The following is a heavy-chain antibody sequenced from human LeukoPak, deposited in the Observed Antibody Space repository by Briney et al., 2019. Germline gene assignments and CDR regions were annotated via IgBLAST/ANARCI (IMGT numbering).Heavy chain of an antibody. CDR1: GYTFTGYY. CDR2: NNPNSGGT. CDR3: ARRSPYCGGDCYSFDY. D-gene: IGHD2-21*02. J-gene: IGHJ4*02. V-gene: IGHV1-2*02. Sequence: ASVKVSCKPSGYTFTGYYMNWVRQAAGLGLEWRGWNNPNSGGTNYAQKFQGRVTMTRDTSISTAYMELSRLRSDDTAVYYCARRSPYCGGDCYSFDYWGQGTLVTVSS.